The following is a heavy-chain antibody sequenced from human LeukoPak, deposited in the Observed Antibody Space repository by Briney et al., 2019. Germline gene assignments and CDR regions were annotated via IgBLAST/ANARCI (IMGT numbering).Heavy chain of an antibody. D-gene: IGHD5-12*01. CDR1: GFTFSSYS. V-gene: IGHV3-21*04. Sequence: PGGSLRLSCAASGFTFSSYSMNWVRQAPGRGLEWVSSISSTSCYIYYADSVRGRFTISRDNAKNSLYLQMNSLRAEDTAVYYCAKEEYSAYENWFDPWGQGTLVTVSS. J-gene: IGHJ5*02. CDR3: AKEEYSAYENWFDP. CDR2: ISSTSCYI.